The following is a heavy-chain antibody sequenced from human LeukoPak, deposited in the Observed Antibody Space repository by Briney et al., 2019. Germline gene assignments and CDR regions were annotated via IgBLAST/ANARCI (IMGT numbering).Heavy chain of an antibody. D-gene: IGHD1-26*01. V-gene: IGHV1-69*13. CDR1: GGTFSSYA. CDR2: IIPIFGTA. Sequence: SVKVSCKASGGTFSSYAISWVRQAPGQGLEWMGGIIPIFGTANYAQKFQGRVTITADESTSAAYMELSSLRSEDTAVYYCASDGRRGFDYWGQGTLVTVSS. J-gene: IGHJ4*02. CDR3: ASDGRRGFDY.